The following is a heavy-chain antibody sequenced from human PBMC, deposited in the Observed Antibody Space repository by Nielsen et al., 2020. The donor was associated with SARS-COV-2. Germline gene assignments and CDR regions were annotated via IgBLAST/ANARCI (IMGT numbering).Heavy chain of an antibody. CDR2: ISYDGSNK. Sequence: GESLKISCAASGFTFSSYGMHWVRQAPGKGLEWVAVISYDGSNKYYADSVKGRFTISRDNSKNTLYLQMNSLRAEDTAVYYCAKEIIYDILTGYSYGMDVWGQGTTVTVSS. D-gene: IGHD3-9*01. V-gene: IGHV3-30*18. CDR3: AKEIIYDILTGYSYGMDV. J-gene: IGHJ6*02. CDR1: GFTFSSYG.